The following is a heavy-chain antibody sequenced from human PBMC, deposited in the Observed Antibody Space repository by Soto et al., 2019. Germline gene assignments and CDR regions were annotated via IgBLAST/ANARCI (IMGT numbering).Heavy chain of an antibody. CDR3: ARAANCSSSTGCYSQWFAP. CDR1: GYPFNKFL. Sequence: GASVKISCKASGYPFNKFLMHWVRQAPGQSLEWMGWINTDNGNTRYSQKFQGRVTIARDTSASTVYMELSSLRSDDTAVYYCARAANCSSSTGCYSQWFAPWGQGTQVTVSS. J-gene: IGHJ5*02. CDR2: INTDNGNT. D-gene: IGHD2-2*02. V-gene: IGHV1-3*04.